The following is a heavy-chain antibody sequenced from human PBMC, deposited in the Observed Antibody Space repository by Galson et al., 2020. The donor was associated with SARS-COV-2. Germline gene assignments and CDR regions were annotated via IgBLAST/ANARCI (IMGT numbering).Heavy chain of an antibody. V-gene: IGHV4-39*02. Sequence: SETLSLTCTVSGGSISDSSYYWDWIRQSPGKGLEWIGSIYYSGSTNYNPSLEGRVTISIFTSKNQFPLKVNSLTAADTAVYYCARGSGSYYYFHHWGQGTLVTVSS. CDR2: IYYSGST. D-gene: IGHD3-10*01. J-gene: IGHJ1*01. CDR3: ARGSGSYYYFHH. CDR1: GGSISDSSYY.